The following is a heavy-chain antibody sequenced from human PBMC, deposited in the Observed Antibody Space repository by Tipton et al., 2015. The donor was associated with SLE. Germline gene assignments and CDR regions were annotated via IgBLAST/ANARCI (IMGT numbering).Heavy chain of an antibody. V-gene: IGHV3-73*01. CDR2: IGIRTDNYVT. CDR3: AKDDWLDP. CDR1: DFTFTGSA. J-gene: IGHJ5*02. Sequence: SLRLSCVASDFTFTGSAIHWIRQAPGKGLEWVGQIGIRTDNYVTTYAPSMKGRFIISRDDSRKTAFLQMNILKTDDTAVYYCAKDDWLDPWGRGTLVNVSS.